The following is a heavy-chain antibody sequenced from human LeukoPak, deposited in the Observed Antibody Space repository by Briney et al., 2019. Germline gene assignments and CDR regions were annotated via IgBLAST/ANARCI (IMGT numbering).Heavy chain of an antibody. Sequence: GASLRLSCAASGFTFSSYEMNWVRQAPGKGLEWVSYISSSGSTIYYADSVKGRFTISRDNAKNSLYLQMSSLRAEDTAVYYCARDYGAGMDVWGQGTTVTVSS. J-gene: IGHJ6*02. CDR1: GFTFSSYE. D-gene: IGHD4-17*01. CDR2: ISSSGSTI. CDR3: ARDYGAGMDV. V-gene: IGHV3-48*03.